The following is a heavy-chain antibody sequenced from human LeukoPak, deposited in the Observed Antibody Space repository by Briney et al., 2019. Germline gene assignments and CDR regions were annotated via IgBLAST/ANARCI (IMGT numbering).Heavy chain of an antibody. Sequence: ASVKVSCKTPGYTFTSYGLSWVRQAPGQRLEWMGWISTYNYNTNYAQKFRGRVTMTRDTSTSTVYMELRSLRSEDTAIYYCARQVDTTMAHPDYWGQGTLVTVSS. V-gene: IGHV1-18*01. CDR3: ARQVDTTMAHPDY. J-gene: IGHJ4*02. CDR2: ISTYNYNT. D-gene: IGHD5-18*01. CDR1: GYTFTSYG.